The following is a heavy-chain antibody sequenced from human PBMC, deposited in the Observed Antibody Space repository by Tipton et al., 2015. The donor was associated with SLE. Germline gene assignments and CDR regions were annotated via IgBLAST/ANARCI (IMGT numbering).Heavy chain of an antibody. V-gene: IGHV3-23*03. CDR1: GFTFSSYA. CDR3: AKDQGDYGYYGMDV. CDR2: IYSGGST. Sequence: GSLRLSCAASGFTFSSYAMSWVRQAPGKGLEWVSVIYSGGSTYYADSVKGRFTISRDNSKNTLYLQMNSLRAEDTAVYYCAKDQGDYGYYGMDVWGQGTTVTVSS. J-gene: IGHJ6*02. D-gene: IGHD4-17*01.